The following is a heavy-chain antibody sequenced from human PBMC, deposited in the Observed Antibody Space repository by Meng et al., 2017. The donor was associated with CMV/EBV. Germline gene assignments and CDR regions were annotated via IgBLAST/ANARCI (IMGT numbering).Heavy chain of an antibody. CDR2: IYSGGST. Sequence: VQLGGAGGGSVHPGGSLGLSLATSEFTVRSNYMSWVRQAPGKGLEWVSVIYSGGSTYYADSVKGRFTISRDNSKNTLYLQMNSLRAEDTAVYYCARGNIVGDYWGQGTLVTVSS. CDR1: EFTVRSNY. J-gene: IGHJ4*02. V-gene: IGHV3-66*01. D-gene: IGHD2-21*01. CDR3: ARGNIVGDY.